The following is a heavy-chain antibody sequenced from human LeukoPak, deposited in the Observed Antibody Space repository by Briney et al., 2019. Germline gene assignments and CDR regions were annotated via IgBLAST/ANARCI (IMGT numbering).Heavy chain of an antibody. J-gene: IGHJ6*02. CDR1: GYTFTSYG. CDR3: HYYYYGMDV. V-gene: IGHV1-2*02. Sequence: ASVKVSCKASGYTFTSYGISWVRQAPGQGLEWMGWIIPNSGGTNYAQKFQGRVTMTRDTSISTAYMELGRLRFDDTAVYYCHYYYYGMDVWGQGTTVTVSS. CDR2: IIPNSGGT.